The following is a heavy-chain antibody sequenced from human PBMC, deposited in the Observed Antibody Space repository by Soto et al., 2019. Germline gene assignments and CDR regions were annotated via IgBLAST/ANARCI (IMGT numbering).Heavy chain of an antibody. V-gene: IGHV1-69*13. Sequence: SVKVSCKASGGTLSSYGISWVRQAPGQGLEWMGGITPLFGTTDYAQKLQGRVTITADEPTNTVYMDVSSLRSEDTAVYYCARTRRETYLRDAFDIWGQGTMVTVSS. CDR2: ITPLFGTT. J-gene: IGHJ3*02. CDR3: ARTRRETYLRDAFDI. CDR1: GGTLSSYG.